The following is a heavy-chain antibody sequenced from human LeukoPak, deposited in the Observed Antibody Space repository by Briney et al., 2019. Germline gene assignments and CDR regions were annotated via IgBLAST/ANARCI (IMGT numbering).Heavy chain of an antibody. CDR3: ARGDGPTVTADYFQN. J-gene: IGHJ1*01. CDR2: ISSSSSYI. Sequence: GGSLRLSCAASGFTFSSYSMNWVRQAPGKGLEWVSSISSSSSYIYYADSVKGRFNISRDNAKNSLFLQMNSLRDEDTAFYYCARGDGPTVTADYFQNWGQGTLVTVS. D-gene: IGHD4-17*01. CDR1: GFTFSSYS. V-gene: IGHV3-21*04.